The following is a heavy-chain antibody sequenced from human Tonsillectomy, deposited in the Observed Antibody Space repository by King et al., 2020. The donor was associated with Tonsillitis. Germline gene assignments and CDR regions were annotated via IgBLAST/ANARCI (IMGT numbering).Heavy chain of an antibody. V-gene: IGHV3-13*05. Sequence: VQLVESGGGLVQPGGSLRLSCAASGFTFSSYDMHWVRQATGKGLEWVSAIGIAGDPYYPGSVKGRFTISRENVKNSLYLQMNSLRVGDTAVYYCARAPHFGAFDIWGQGTMVTVSS. CDR1: GFTFSSYD. D-gene: IGHD3-10*01. CDR2: IGIAGDP. J-gene: IGHJ3*02. CDR3: ARAPHFGAFDI.